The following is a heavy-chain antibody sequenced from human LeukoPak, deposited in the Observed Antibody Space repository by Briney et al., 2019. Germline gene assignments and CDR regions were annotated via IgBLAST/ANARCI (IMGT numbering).Heavy chain of an antibody. V-gene: IGHV1-2*02. J-gene: IGHJ5*02. CDR2: INPNSDDT. CDR3: ALWFGELELDP. CDR1: GYTFTDYY. D-gene: IGHD3-10*01. Sequence: ASVKVSCKASGYTFTDYYMYWVRQAPGQGLEWMGWINPNSDDTNYAQRFQGRVTMTRDTSISTAYMELSRLRSDDTAVYYCALWFGELELDPWGQGTLVTVSS.